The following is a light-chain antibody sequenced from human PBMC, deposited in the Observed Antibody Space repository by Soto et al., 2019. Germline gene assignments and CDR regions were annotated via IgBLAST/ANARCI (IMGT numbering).Light chain of an antibody. CDR1: QSVNSK. V-gene: IGKV3-15*01. CDR3: QQYNNWTPIT. J-gene: IGKJ5*01. Sequence: EVVMTHSPATLSLSLGERSTLSSTASQSVNSKLAWYQQKPGQAPSLLLYGVSTRVTGMPARLSGSGSGREFTLTIISRQSRDVAVYYCQQYNNWTPITFGQGTRLEIK. CDR2: GVS.